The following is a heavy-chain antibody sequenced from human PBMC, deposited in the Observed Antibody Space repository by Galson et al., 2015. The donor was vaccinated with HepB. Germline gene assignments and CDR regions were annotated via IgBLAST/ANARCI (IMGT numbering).Heavy chain of an antibody. Sequence: SVKVSCKASRGTFSSYSINWVRQAPGQGLEWMGGIIPMFDTANYAQKFLGRVTITADESTSTAYMELSSLRFEDTAVYYCARDRGVPTASNYRPFDYWGQGTMVTVSS. D-gene: IGHD2-2*01. CDR3: ARDRGVPTASNYRPFDY. J-gene: IGHJ3*01. V-gene: IGHV1-69*13. CDR2: IIPMFDTA. CDR1: RGTFSSYS.